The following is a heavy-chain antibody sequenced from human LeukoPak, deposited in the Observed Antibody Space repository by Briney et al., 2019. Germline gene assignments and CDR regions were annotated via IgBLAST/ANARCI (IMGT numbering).Heavy chain of an antibody. CDR1: GFSFSKYW. D-gene: IGHD3-9*01. Sequence: GWSLRLSCADSGFSFSKYWMHWVRQAPGKGLVWVSRISADGTSTTYADLVKGRFTISRDNAKNTLYLQMNSLRAEDTAVYYCASESSDILRGGFEYWGQGVLVTVSS. CDR2: ISADGTST. CDR3: ASESSDILRGGFEY. V-gene: IGHV3-74*01. J-gene: IGHJ4*02.